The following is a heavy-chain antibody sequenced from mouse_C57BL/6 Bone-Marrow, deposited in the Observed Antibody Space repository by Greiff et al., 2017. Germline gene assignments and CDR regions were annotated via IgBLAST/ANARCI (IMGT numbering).Heavy chain of an antibody. Sequence: QVQLQQPGAELVMPGASVKLSCKASGYTFTSYWMHWVKQRPGQGLEWIGEIDPSDSYTNYNQKFKGKSTLTVDKSSSTAYMQLSGLTSEDSAVYYCALQYFDYWGQGTTLTVSS. V-gene: IGHV1-69*01. CDR3: ALQYFDY. D-gene: IGHD1-1*01. J-gene: IGHJ2*01. CDR2: IDPSDSYT. CDR1: GYTFTSYW.